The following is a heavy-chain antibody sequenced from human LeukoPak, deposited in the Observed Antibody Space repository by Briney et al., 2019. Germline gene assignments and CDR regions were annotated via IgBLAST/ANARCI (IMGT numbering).Heavy chain of an antibody. D-gene: IGHD3-22*01. CDR1: GYTFTSYG. V-gene: IGHV1-18*01. Sequence: ASVKVSCKASGYTFTSYGISWVRQAPGQGLEWMGWISAYNGNTNYAHKLQGRVTMTTDTSTSTAYMELTRQRSDDTAVYYCARGQGFYYDSSGYYGRAFDIWGQGTMVTVSS. J-gene: IGHJ3*02. CDR3: ARGQGFYYDSSGYYGRAFDI. CDR2: ISAYNGNT.